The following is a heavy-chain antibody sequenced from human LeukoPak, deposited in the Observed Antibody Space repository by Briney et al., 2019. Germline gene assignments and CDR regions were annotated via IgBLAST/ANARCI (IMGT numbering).Heavy chain of an antibody. CDR1: GFTFSTYS. CDR3: ARDQGGDYGDYFDY. D-gene: IGHD4-17*01. CDR2: FSSSSTSI. Sequence: GGSLRLSCAASGFTFSTYSMNWVRQAPGKGLVWVSYFSSSSTSISYADSVKGRFTISRDNAKNSLFLQMNSLRDEDTAVYFCARDQGGDYGDYFDYWGQGTLVTVSS. V-gene: IGHV3-48*02. J-gene: IGHJ4*02.